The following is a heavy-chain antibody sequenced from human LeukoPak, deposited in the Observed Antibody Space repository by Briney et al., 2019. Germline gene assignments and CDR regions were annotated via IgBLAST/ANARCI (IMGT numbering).Heavy chain of an antibody. CDR2: INPYNGGT. V-gene: IGHV1-18*01. CDR3: ARWGLVAPGTYYYYMDV. Sequence: ASVKVSCKASGYTFTNYGVTWVRQAPGQGLEWMGWINPYNGGTHYAQNLQDRLTMTTDTSTSMAFMELRSLRPDDTAVYFCARWGLVAPGTYYYYMDVWGRGTTVTVSS. CDR1: GYTFTNYG. J-gene: IGHJ6*03. D-gene: IGHD2-2*01.